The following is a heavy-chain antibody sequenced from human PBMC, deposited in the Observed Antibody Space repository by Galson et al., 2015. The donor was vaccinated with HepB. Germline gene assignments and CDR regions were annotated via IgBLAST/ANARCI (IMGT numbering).Heavy chain of an antibody. CDR1: GFTFSSYG. Sequence: SLRLSCAASGFTFSSYGMHWVRQAPGKGLEWVAVIWYDGSNKYYADSVKGRFTISRDNSKNTLYLQMNSLRAEDTAVYYCASLLAAAGNYYYYYGMDVWGQGTTVTVSS. CDR2: IWYDGSNK. V-gene: IGHV3-33*01. CDR3: ASLLAAAGNYYYYYGMDV. J-gene: IGHJ6*02. D-gene: IGHD6-13*01.